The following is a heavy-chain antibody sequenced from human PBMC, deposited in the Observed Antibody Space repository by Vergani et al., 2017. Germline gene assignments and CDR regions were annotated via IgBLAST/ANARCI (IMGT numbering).Heavy chain of an antibody. V-gene: IGHV4-39*01. CDR1: GDSVISPDYH. CDR3: ASKRGACRAAYCHSYDF. Sequence: QVQLQESGPGLVKPSETLSLTCTVSGDSVISPDYHWGWIRQPPGKGLEWIGSMDYSGSTSYNPALESRISLSFETPKNQFSLRQTSVTAADTAVYYCASKRGACRAAYCHSYDFWGPGTLVGVSS. D-gene: IGHD2-15*01. J-gene: IGHJ4*02. CDR2: MDYSGST.